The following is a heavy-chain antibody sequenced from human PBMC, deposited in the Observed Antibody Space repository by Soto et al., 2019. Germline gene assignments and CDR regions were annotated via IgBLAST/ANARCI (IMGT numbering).Heavy chain of an antibody. J-gene: IGHJ4*02. CDR1: GFTFSSYW. V-gene: IGHV3-7*01. CDR2: IKQDGSEK. CDR3: ARVRTPFKYYFDY. Sequence: EVQLVESGGGLVQPGGSLRLSCAASGFTFSSYWMSWVRQATGKGLEWVANIKQDGSEKYYVDSVKGRFTIARDNAKNSLYLQMNSLRAEDTAVYYCARVRTPFKYYFDYWGQGPLVTVSS.